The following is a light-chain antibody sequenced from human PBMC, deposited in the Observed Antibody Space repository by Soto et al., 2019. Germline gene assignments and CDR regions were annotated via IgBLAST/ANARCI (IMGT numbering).Light chain of an antibody. CDR1: QSLSSNF. Sequence: EIGLKQSAVTLSLSPGERATLXCRASQSLSSNFLAWYQQKPGQAPRLLIYGASSRATGIPDRFSGSGSGTDFTLTISRLEPEDFAVYSCPQYGCSPPPFG. J-gene: IGKJ2*01. CDR2: GAS. CDR3: PQYGCSPPP. V-gene: IGKV3-20*01.